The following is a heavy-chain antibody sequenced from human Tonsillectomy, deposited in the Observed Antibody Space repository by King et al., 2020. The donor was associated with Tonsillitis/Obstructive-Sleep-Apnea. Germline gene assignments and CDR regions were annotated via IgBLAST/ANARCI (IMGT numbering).Heavy chain of an antibody. V-gene: IGHV1-69*12. J-gene: IGHJ3*02. Sequence: QLVQSGAEVKKPGSSVKVSCKASGGTFRSYAISWGRQAPGQGLEWMGGVIPIFGTAKYAQKFQGRVTITADESTSTAYMELSSLRSEDTAVYYCARDYYGSGSHAFDIWGQGTMVTVSS. D-gene: IGHD3-10*01. CDR3: ARDYYGSGSHAFDI. CDR2: VIPIFGTA. CDR1: GGTFRSYA.